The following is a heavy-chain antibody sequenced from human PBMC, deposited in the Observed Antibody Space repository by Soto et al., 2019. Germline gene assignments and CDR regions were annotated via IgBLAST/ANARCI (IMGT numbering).Heavy chain of an antibody. Sequence: SETLSLTCAVYGGSFSGYYWCWIRQPPGKXLEWIGEINHSGSTNYNPSLKSRVTISVDTSKNQFSLKLSSVTAADTAVYYCATVGYCTNGVCPKIYYYNGMDVWGQGTTVTVSS. CDR1: GGSFSGYY. J-gene: IGHJ6*02. CDR2: INHSGST. CDR3: ATVGYCTNGVCPKIYYYNGMDV. V-gene: IGHV4-34*01. D-gene: IGHD2-8*01.